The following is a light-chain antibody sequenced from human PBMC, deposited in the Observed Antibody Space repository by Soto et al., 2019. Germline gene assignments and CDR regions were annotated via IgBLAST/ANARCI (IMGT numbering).Light chain of an antibody. Sequence: QSVLTQPPSASGSPGRSVTSSCTGTSSDVGGYNYVSWYQQYPGKAPKLMIYEVSQRPSGVPDRFSGSKSGNTASLTVSGLQAEDEAHYYCFSYAGRNNYVFGTGTKVTVL. V-gene: IGLV2-8*01. J-gene: IGLJ1*01. CDR3: FSYAGRNNYV. CDR2: EVS. CDR1: SSDVGGYNY.